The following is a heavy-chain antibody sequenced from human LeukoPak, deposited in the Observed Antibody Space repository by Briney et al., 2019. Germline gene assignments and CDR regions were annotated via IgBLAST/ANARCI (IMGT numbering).Heavy chain of an antibody. CDR3: ARGGLRYFAL. Sequence: PGGSLRLSCAASGFTFSNHWMSWVRQAPGKGLEWVANIKQDGSEKNYVDSVKGRFTISGDSAKSSLYLQMNSLRAEDTAVYFCARGGLRYFALWGQGTLVTVSS. CDR2: IKQDGSEK. J-gene: IGHJ5*02. D-gene: IGHD3-16*01. CDR1: GFTFSNHW. V-gene: IGHV3-7*04.